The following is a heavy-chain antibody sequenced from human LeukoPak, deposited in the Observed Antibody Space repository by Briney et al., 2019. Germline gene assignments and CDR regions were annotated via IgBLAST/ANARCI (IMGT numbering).Heavy chain of an antibody. Sequence: PSETLSLTCTVSGGSISSSSYYWGWIRQPPGKGLEWIGSIYYSGSTYYNPSLKSRVTISVDTSKNQFSLKLSSVTAADTAVYYCARDRRGDYPYYFDYWGQGTLVTVSS. D-gene: IGHD4-17*01. CDR3: ARDRRGDYPYYFDY. CDR2: IYYSGST. CDR1: GGSISSSSYY. J-gene: IGHJ4*02. V-gene: IGHV4-39*07.